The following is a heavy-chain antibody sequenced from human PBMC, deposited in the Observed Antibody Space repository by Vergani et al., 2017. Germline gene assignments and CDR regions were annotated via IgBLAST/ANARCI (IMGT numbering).Heavy chain of an antibody. V-gene: IGHV3-7*03. CDR1: GFTFSSYW. J-gene: IGHJ4*02. CDR2: IKPDGSEK. Sequence: EVQLVESGGGLVQPGGSLRLSCAASGFTFSSYWMSWVRQAPGKGLEWVANIKPDGSEKYYVDSVKGRFTIARDNAKKSLYLQMNSLRAEDTAVYYCAREPYSSSWYQGWGQGTLVTVSS. CDR3: AREPYSSSWYQG. D-gene: IGHD6-13*01.